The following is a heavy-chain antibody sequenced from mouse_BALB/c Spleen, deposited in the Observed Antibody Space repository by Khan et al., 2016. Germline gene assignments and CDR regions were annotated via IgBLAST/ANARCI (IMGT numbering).Heavy chain of an antibody. CDR1: GDSITSGY. CDR3: ARYDGYYFDY. V-gene: IGHV3-8*02. J-gene: IGHJ2*01. CDR2: ISYRGGT. Sequence: EVQLQESGPSLVKPSQTLSLTCSVTGDSITSGYWNWIRKFPGHKLEYMGYISYRGGTYYNPSLNSRISIIRDTSTNQYFLQLNSVTTADTATYYCARYDGYYFDYWGQGTTLTVSS. D-gene: IGHD2-3*01.